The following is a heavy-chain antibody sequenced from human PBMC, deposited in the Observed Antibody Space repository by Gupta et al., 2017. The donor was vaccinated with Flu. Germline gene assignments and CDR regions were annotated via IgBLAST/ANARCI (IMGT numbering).Heavy chain of an antibody. CDR2: ISASGSRT. D-gene: IGHD2-2*01. Sequence: EVQLLESGGGLIQPGGSLRLSCAASGFSFNNYAMTWVRQAPRKGLEWVSTISASGSRTYVADSVKGRFTISRDNSKRTLYLQINSLRAGDTAVYYCAKGGRGVIPAAIVDSWGQGTLVTVSS. CDR1: GFSFNNYA. J-gene: IGHJ4*02. CDR3: AKGGRGVIPAAIVDS. V-gene: IGHV3-23*01.